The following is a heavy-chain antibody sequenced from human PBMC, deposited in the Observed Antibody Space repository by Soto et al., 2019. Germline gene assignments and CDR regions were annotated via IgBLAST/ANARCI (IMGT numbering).Heavy chain of an antibody. J-gene: IGHJ4*02. CDR2: IYYTGST. CDR1: GGSISSGGYY. V-gene: IGHV4-31*03. CDR3: ATLYMVRGVRTFDY. Sequence: QVQLQESGPGLVKPSQTLSLTCTVSGGSISSGGYYWSWIRQHPGKGLEWVGYIYYTGSTYYNPSLKSRVTISVDTSKNQFSLKLSSVTAADTAVYYCATLYMVRGVRTFDYWGQGTLVTVSS. D-gene: IGHD3-10*01.